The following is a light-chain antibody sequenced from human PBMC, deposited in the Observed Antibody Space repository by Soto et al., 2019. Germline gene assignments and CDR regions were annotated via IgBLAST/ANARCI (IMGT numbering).Light chain of an antibody. CDR1: QGIRSA. V-gene: IGKV1-17*01. J-gene: IGKJ1*01. Sequence: DIQMTQSPSTLSASVGDRVTITCRASQGIRSALVWYQQKPGKAPKRLIYAASSLQSGVPSRFSGSGSGTEFTLTISSLQPDDFATYYCLQHNSYPQTFGQGTKVEIK. CDR2: AAS. CDR3: LQHNSYPQT.